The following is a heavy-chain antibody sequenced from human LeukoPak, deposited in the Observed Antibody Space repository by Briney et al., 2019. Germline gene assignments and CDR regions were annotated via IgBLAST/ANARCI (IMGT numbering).Heavy chain of an antibody. Sequence: SETLSLTCTVSGGSISSYYWSWIRQPPGKGLEWIGYIYYSGSTNYNPSLKSRVTISVDTSKSQFSLKLSSVTAADTAVYYCARDLDYYADRGYYYMDVWGKGTTVTVSS. CDR3: ARDLDYYADRGYYYMDV. J-gene: IGHJ6*03. CDR2: IYYSGST. V-gene: IGHV4-59*01. CDR1: GGSISSYY. D-gene: IGHD3-10*01.